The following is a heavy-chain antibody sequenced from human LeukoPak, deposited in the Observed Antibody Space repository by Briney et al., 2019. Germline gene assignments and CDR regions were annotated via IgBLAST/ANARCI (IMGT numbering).Heavy chain of an antibody. Sequence: PGGSLRLSCAASRFTFSSYGMHWVRQAPGKGLEWVAFIRYDGSDKYYAGSVKGRFTISRDTSKNTLYLQMNNLRAEDTAVYYCAKDRETYEYTFDYWGQGTLVTVSS. CDR2: IRYDGSDK. CDR3: AKDRETYEYTFDY. CDR1: RFTFSSYG. D-gene: IGHD6-6*01. V-gene: IGHV3-30*02. J-gene: IGHJ4*02.